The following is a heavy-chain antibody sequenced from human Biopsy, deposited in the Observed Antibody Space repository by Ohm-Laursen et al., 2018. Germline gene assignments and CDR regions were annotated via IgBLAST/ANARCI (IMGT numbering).Heavy chain of an antibody. J-gene: IGHJ4*02. CDR1: GFTFSSHA. Sequence: SLRLSCSASGFTFSSHAMSWVRQAPGKGLECVSLINGSGGSTYYADPVKGRFTISRDNSKNTLYLQMNSLRAEDTAMYYCAKCMTGGSNYYFHHCGQGTLVTVSS. V-gene: IGHV3-23*01. CDR2: INGSGGST. CDR3: AKCMTGGSNYYFHH. D-gene: IGHD2-8*01.